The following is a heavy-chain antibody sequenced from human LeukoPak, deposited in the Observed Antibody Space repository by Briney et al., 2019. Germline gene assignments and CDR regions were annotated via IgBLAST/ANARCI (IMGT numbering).Heavy chain of an antibody. CDR2: ISSSSSYI. CDR3: ARRYFDY. V-gene: IGHV3-23*01. J-gene: IGHJ4*02. Sequence: GGSLRLSCAASGFAFNNYVMTWVRHAPGEGLEWVSSISSSSSYIYYADSVKGRFTITRDNSKNTLYLQMNSLRAEDTAVYYCARRYFDYWGRGTLVTVSS. CDR1: GFAFNNYV.